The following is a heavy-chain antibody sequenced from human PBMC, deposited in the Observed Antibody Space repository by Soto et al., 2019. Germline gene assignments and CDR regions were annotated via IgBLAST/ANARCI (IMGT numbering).Heavy chain of an antibody. J-gene: IGHJ4*02. Sequence: VASVKVSCKASGYTFTSYGISWVRQAPGQGLEWMGWISAYNGNTNYAQKLQGRVTMTTDTSTSTAYKELRSLKSDDTAIYYCARDRLRGYDSSGFYSWGQGTMVTVSS. CDR2: ISAYNGNT. CDR1: GYTFTSYG. D-gene: IGHD3-22*01. V-gene: IGHV1-18*01. CDR3: ARDRLRGYDSSGFYS.